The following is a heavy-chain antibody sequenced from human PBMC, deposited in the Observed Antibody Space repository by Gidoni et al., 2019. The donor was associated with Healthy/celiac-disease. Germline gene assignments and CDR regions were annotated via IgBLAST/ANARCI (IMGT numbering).Heavy chain of an antibody. Sequence: QVQLQQWGAGLLKPSETLSLTCAVYGGSFSGYYWSWIRQPPGKGLEWIGEINHSGSTNYNPSLKSRVTISVETSKNQFSLKLSSVTAADTAVYYCARGGLRGVIIPSTGFDYWGQGTLVTVSS. J-gene: IGHJ4*02. V-gene: IGHV4-34*01. D-gene: IGHD3-10*01. CDR3: ARGGLRGVIIPSTGFDY. CDR1: GGSFSGYY. CDR2: INHSGST.